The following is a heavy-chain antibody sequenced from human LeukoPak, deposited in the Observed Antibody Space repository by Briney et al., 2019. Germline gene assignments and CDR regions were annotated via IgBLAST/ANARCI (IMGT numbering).Heavy chain of an antibody. D-gene: IGHD2/OR15-2a*01. J-gene: IGHJ3*02. CDR2: ISYAGNNK. V-gene: IGHV3-30-3*01. Sequence: GGSLRLSCAASGFTFNTYAMHWVRQAPGKGLEWMALISYAGNNKFYRDSVKGRFSVSRDNSKSTLQMDNLRLEDTAVYYCARKGGIYCNDGCFHDAFDIWGQGTTVTVSS. CDR3: ARKGGIYCNDGCFHDAFDI. CDR1: GFTFNTYA.